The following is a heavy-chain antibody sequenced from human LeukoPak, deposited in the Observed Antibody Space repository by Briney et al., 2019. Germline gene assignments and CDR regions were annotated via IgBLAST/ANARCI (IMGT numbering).Heavy chain of an antibody. V-gene: IGHV3-74*01. CDR2: INNDGRTT. CDR1: RLTFSTYR. Sequence: GGSLRLSCAASRLTFSTYRINWGRQAPGKGLVWVSHINNDGRTTNYADSVKGRFTISRDNAKSTLFLQMNSLRADDPAVYYFVSALGGQRGHWGQGTLVTVSS. J-gene: IGHJ4*02. CDR3: VSALGGQRGH. D-gene: IGHD1-26*01.